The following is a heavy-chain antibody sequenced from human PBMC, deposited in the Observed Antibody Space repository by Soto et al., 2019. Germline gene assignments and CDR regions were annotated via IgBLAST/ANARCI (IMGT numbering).Heavy chain of an antibody. CDR1: GYTFTSFG. Sequence: QVQLVQSVAEVTKPGASVKVSCKASGYTFTSFGISWVRQAPGQGLEWMGWISAYNGDTNYAQKVQGRVTMTADTSTSTAYMELRSLRSDDTAVYYCARDYSSSWSGYWFDPWGQGTLVTVSS. V-gene: IGHV1-18*01. CDR2: ISAYNGDT. J-gene: IGHJ5*02. CDR3: ARDYSSSWSGYWFDP. D-gene: IGHD6-13*01.